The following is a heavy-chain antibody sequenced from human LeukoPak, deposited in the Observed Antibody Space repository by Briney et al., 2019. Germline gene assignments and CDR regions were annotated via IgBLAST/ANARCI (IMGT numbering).Heavy chain of an antibody. Sequence: PGGSLRLYCAASGFTFSSYAMSWVRQAPGKGLEWVSAISGSGGSTYYADSVKGRFTISRDNSKNTLYLQMNSLRAEDTAVYYCAKGIVGATRKINFFDYWGQGTLVTVSS. CDR3: AKGIVGATRKINFFDY. CDR2: ISGSGGST. V-gene: IGHV3-23*01. D-gene: IGHD1-26*01. J-gene: IGHJ4*02. CDR1: GFTFSSYA.